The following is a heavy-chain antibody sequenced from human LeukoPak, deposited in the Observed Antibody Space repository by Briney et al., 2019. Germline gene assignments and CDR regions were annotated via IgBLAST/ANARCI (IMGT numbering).Heavy chain of an antibody. CDR3: ARPLARIAAATSYYFDY. V-gene: IGHV4-39*01. D-gene: IGHD6-13*01. Sequence: SETLSLTCTGSGGSISSTGYYWAWIRQPPGKGLEWIGSIYYSGSTYYNPSLKSRVTISVDTSKNQFSLKLSSVTAADTAVYYCARPLARIAAATSYYFDYWGQGTLVTVSS. J-gene: IGHJ4*02. CDR1: GGSISSTGYY. CDR2: IYYSGST.